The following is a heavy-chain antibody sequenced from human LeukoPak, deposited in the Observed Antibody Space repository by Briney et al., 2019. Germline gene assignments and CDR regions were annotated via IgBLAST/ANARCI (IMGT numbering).Heavy chain of an antibody. CDR1: GGSISSSSYY. D-gene: IGHD2-2*02. V-gene: IGHV4-39*01. J-gene: IGHJ4*02. CDR2: IYYSGST. CDR3: ARGSTREVVPAAIDY. Sequence: PSETLSLTCTVSGGSISSSSYYWGWIRQPPGKGLEWIGSIYYSGSTYYNPSLKSRVTISVDTSKNQFSLKLSSVTAADTAVYYCARGSTREVVPAAIDYWGQGTLVTVSS.